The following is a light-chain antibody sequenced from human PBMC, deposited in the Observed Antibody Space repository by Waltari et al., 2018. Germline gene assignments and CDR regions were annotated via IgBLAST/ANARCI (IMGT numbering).Light chain of an antibody. Sequence: EIVLTQSPGTLSLSPGERVTLSCRASESVSRALAWYQQKPGQAPRPLMYGASTRATCSPDRFSGRGSGTDFSLTVRRLGPEDFAVYYCQHYVRLPVTFGQGTKVEIK. V-gene: IGKV3-20*01. CDR3: QHYVRLPVT. CDR2: GAS. J-gene: IGKJ1*01. CDR1: ESVSRA.